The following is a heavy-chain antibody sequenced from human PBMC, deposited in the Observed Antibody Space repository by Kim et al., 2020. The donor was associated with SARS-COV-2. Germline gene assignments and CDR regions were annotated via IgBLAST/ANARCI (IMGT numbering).Heavy chain of an antibody. CDR2: INSDGTST. V-gene: IGHV3-74*01. CDR1: GFTFSRHW. CDR3: TRGGEVSRPSGSYGDC. D-gene: IGHD1-26*01. Sequence: GGSLRLSFAASGFTFSRHWMLWVRQAPGKGLVWVSRINSDGTSTTYADSVKGRFTISRDNAKNTVYLQMNSLRAEDTAVYYCTRGGEVSRPSGSYGDCWGQGTLVTVSS. J-gene: IGHJ4*02.